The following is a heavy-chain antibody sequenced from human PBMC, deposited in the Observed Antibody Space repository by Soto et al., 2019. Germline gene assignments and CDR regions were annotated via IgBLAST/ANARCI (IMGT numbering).Heavy chain of an antibody. Sequence: QVQLVQSGSEVKKPGASVKVSCKVSGDSLNGLAMHWVRQAPGKGLEWMGGFDLEDGETIYAQKFQGRVTMTEDTSIETGDMELSSLRSEDTATYYCATVFDTRGYYYVSYPFDVGGQGTTVTVSS. D-gene: IGHD3-22*01. CDR2: FDLEDGET. V-gene: IGHV1-24*01. J-gene: IGHJ3*01. CDR3: ATVFDTRGYYYVSYPFDV. CDR1: GDSLNGLA.